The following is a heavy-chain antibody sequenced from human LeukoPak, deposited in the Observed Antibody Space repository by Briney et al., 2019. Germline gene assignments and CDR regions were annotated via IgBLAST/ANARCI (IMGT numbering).Heavy chain of an antibody. CDR1: GYTFTNYD. D-gene: IGHD3-10*01. Sequence: ASVKVSCKASGYTFTNYDINWVRQATGQGLEWMGWMNPNSGNTGYAQKFQGRVTMTRNTSISTAYMELSSLRSEDTAVYYCARAFSYGSGSYYNEYFDYWGQGTLVTVSS. V-gene: IGHV1-8*01. J-gene: IGHJ4*02. CDR3: ARAFSYGSGSYYNEYFDY. CDR2: MNPNSGNT.